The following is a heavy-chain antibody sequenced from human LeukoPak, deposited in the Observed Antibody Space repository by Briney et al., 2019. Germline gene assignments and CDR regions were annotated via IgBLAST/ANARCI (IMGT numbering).Heavy chain of an antibody. CDR3: ARGYLKDYDFWSGYYGEPYNWFDP. V-gene: IGHV3-21*01. Sequence: RGSLRLSCAASGFTFSSYSMNWVRQAPGKGLEWVSSISSSSSYIYYADSVKGRFTISRDNAKNSLYLQMNSLRAEDTAVYYCARGYLKDYDFWSGYYGEPYNWFDPWGQGTLVTVSS. D-gene: IGHD3-3*01. CDR1: GFTFSSYS. J-gene: IGHJ5*02. CDR2: ISSSSSYI.